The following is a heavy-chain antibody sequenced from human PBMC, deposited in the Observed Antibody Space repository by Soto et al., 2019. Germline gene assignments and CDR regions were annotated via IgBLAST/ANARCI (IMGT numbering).Heavy chain of an antibody. V-gene: IGHV4-59*11. CDR2: FFHTGTA. D-gene: IGHD4-17*01. Sequence: QVQLQESGPGLVKPSETPSLTCSVSGDAISRHYWSWIRQSPGKGLEWLGYFFHTGTALYNPSLKRRVSMSVDTSKNQFSLRLTSVIPADTAVYFCARNYGGNSQFFDLWGRGTLVTVSS. CDR3: ARNYGGNSQFFDL. CDR1: GDAISRHY. J-gene: IGHJ2*01.